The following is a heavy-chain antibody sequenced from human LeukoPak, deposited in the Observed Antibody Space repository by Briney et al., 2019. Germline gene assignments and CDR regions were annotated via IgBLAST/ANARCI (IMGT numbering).Heavy chain of an antibody. V-gene: IGHV1-2*02. D-gene: IGHD6-13*01. Sequence: ASVKVSCKASGSTFTDYFMHWGRHAPGQGLGWMGWINPNSGDTDYAQKFRGRRTMTRDTYIGTAYMEVNSLTSDDTAVYYCARRPIGAGGMRYYCGMDVWRQGITVTVSS. J-gene: IGHJ6*02. CDR2: INPNSGDT. CDR1: GSTFTDYF. CDR3: ARRPIGAGGMRYYCGMDV.